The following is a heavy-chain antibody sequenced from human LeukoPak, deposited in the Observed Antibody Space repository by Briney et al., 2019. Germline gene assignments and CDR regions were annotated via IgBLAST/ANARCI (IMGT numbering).Heavy chain of an antibody. CDR2: INHSGST. D-gene: IGHD5-18*01. CDR1: GGSFSGYY. CDR3: ARVPAMDGNYYYYGMDV. Sequence: SETLSLTCAVYGGSFSGYYWSWIRQPPGKGLEWIGEINHSGSTNYNPSLKSRVTISVDTSKNQFSLNLSSVTAADTAVYYCARVPAMDGNYYYYGMDVWGQGTTVTVSS. J-gene: IGHJ6*02. V-gene: IGHV4-34*01.